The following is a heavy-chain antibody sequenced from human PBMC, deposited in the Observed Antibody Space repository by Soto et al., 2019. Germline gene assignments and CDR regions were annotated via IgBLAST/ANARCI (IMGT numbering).Heavy chain of an antibody. J-gene: IGHJ4*02. V-gene: IGHV3-48*01. Sequence: PGGSLRLSCAASGXTFSSYSMNWVRQAPGKGLEWVSYISSSSSTIHYADSVKGRFTVSRDNAKNSLYLQMNSLRAEDTAVYYCARDYGGYGDFDYWGQGTLVTVSS. D-gene: IGHD6-25*01. CDR3: ARDYGGYGDFDY. CDR1: GXTFSSYS. CDR2: ISSSSSTI.